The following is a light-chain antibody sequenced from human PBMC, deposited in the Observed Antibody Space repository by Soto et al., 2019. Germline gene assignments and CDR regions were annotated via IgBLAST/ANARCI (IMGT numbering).Light chain of an antibody. CDR1: QSVSNNY. CDR3: QQYGTSPWA. V-gene: IGKV3-20*01. CDR2: GAS. Sequence: EIVLTQSPGTLSLSPGERATLSCRASQSVSNNYLAWYQHKRGQAPRLLIYGASSRATGIPDRFSGTGSGTDFTLTISRLEPEDFAVYYCQQYGTSPWAFGQGTKVEIK. J-gene: IGKJ1*01.